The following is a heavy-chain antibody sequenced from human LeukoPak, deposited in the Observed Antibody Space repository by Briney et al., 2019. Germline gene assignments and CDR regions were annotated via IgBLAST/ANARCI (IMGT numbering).Heavy chain of an antibody. V-gene: IGHV3-21*01. D-gene: IGHD3-3*01. CDR2: ISSSSSYI. CDR3: ASPTGSWSGYWDAYYFDY. Sequence: GGSLRLSCAASGFTFSSYSMNWVRRAPGKGLEWVSSISSSSSYIYYADSVKGRFTISRDNAKNSLYLQMNSLRAEDTAVYYCASPTGSWSGYWDAYYFDYWGQGTLVTVSS. CDR1: GFTFSSYS. J-gene: IGHJ4*02.